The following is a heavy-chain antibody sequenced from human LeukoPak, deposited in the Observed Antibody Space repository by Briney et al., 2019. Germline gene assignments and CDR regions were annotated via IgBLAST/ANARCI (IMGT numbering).Heavy chain of an antibody. V-gene: IGHV1-2*02. J-gene: IGHJ6*02. CDR1: GFPFTMYY. CDR2: INPKSGAT. Sequence: GASVKVSCKASGFPFTMYYIHWVRQAPGQGLEWMGWINPKSGATTYAQKFQDRVTLTRDTSINTAYMDLSGLTSDDTAVFYCAKGATEGYYYYYGLDVWGQGTTVTVSS. CDR3: AKGATEGYYYYYGLDV.